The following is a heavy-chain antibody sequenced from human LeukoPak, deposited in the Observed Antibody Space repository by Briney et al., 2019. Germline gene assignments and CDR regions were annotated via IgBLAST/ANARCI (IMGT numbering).Heavy chain of an antibody. V-gene: IGHV4-39*07. CDR2: VYYTGAS. CDR3: ARGAPPQN. Sequence: SETLSLTCTVSGGSISSSSYYWGWIRQPPGKGLEWIGSVYYTGASYFNPSLKSRVTISIDTSKNHFSLNLTSVTAADTAVYYCARGAPPQNWGQGALVTVSS. CDR1: GGSISSSSYY. J-gene: IGHJ4*02.